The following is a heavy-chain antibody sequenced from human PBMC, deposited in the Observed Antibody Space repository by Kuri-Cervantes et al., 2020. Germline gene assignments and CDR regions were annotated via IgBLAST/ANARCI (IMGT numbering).Heavy chain of an antibody. Sequence: GESLKISCAAPGFTFNTYSMHWVRRAPGRGLEWVAVISYHGNNKYYADSVKGRFSVSRDDSKNTLYLQMNSLRPEDTSVYYCARGDSSHDTSGYLQWGQGTLVTVSS. V-gene: IGHV3-30-3*01. CDR1: GFTFNTYS. J-gene: IGHJ4*02. CDR2: ISYHGNNK. D-gene: IGHD3-22*01. CDR3: ARGDSSHDTSGYLQ.